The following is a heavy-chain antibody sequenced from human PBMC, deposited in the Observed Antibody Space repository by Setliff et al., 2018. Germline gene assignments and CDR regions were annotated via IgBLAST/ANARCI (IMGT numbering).Heavy chain of an antibody. V-gene: IGHV1-3*01. Sequence: ASVKVSCKASGYTFTSYAMHWVRQAPGQRLEWMGWINAGNGNTKYSQKLQGRVTMTTDTSTSTAYMELRSLRSDDTAVYYCARDGAGGDWGQGALVTVSS. D-gene: IGHD3-10*01. J-gene: IGHJ4*02. CDR2: INAGNGNT. CDR1: GYTFTSYA. CDR3: ARDGAGGD.